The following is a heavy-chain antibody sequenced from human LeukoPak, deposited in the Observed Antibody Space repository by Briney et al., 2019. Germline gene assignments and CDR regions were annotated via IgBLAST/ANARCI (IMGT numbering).Heavy chain of an antibody. J-gene: IGHJ4*02. CDR2: IYYSGST. V-gene: IGHV4-31*03. CDR3: ARGGGTITGTTVDY. D-gene: IGHD1-7*01. Sequence: SETLSLTCTVSGGSVSSGGYYWSWIRQHPGKGLEWIGYIYYSGSTYYNPSLKSRVTISVDTSKNQFSLKLSSVTAADTAVYYCARGGGTITGTTVDYWGQGTLVTVSS. CDR1: GGSVSSGGYY.